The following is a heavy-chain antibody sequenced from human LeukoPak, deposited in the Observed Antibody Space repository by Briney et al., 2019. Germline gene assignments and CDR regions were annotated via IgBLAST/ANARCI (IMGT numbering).Heavy chain of an antibody. CDR2: IYYSGTT. D-gene: IGHD6-25*01. V-gene: IGHV4-30-4*01. CDR1: GGAIVSGNYS. Sequence: SETLSLTCTVSGGAIVSGNYSWSWIRQAPGRGLEWIGCIYYSGTTHYNPSLKSRGTISLDTSKNQVSLKLTSVTAADTAVYYCARVSGRYYYGMNVWGQGTTATVSS. J-gene: IGHJ6*02. CDR3: ARVSGRYYYGMNV.